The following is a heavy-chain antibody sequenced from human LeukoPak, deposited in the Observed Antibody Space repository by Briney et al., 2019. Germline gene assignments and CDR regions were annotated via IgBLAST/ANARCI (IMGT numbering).Heavy chain of an antibody. Sequence: PSETLSLTCIVSGDSISSYYWSWIRQPPGKGLEWIGYIYYSGSTNYNPSLKSRVTISVDTSKNQFSLKLSSVTAADTAVYYCASTPFGRLSYYYYYYMDVWGKGTTVTVSS. V-gene: IGHV4-59*01. J-gene: IGHJ6*03. CDR1: GDSISSYY. CDR3: ASTPFGRLSYYYYYYMDV. D-gene: IGHD3-10*01. CDR2: IYYSGST.